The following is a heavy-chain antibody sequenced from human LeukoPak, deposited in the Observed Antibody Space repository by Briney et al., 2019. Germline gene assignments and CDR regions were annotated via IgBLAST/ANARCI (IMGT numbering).Heavy chain of an antibody. CDR2: ISPNSGGT. CDR1: GYTFIDYY. V-gene: IGHV1-2*02. Sequence: ASVTVSCKASGYTFIDYYMHWVRQAPGQGLEWIGWISPNSGGTKSVQKFQGRVTTTRDTSITTVYMELSGLSFDDTAVYYCARGGGRYSVDYWGQGTLVIVSS. D-gene: IGHD1-26*01. J-gene: IGHJ4*02. CDR3: ARGGGRYSVDY.